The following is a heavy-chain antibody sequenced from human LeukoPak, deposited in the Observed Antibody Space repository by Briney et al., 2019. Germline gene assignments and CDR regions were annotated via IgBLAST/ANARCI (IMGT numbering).Heavy chain of an antibody. CDR3: AKAPKGSCRGAFCYSFDF. CDR2: ISGSDAGT. CDR1: GFTFSRYA. J-gene: IGHJ4*02. Sequence: TGGSLRLSCAASGFTFSRYAMSWVRQAPGKGLEWVSAISGSDAGTYYADSVKGRFTISRDNPRNTLYLQMNSLRAEDTAVYCCAKAPKGSCRGAFCYSFDFWAQGILVAVSS. D-gene: IGHD2-15*01. V-gene: IGHV3-23*01.